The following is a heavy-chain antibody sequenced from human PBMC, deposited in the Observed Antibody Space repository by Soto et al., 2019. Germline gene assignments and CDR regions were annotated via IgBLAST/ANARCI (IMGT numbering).Heavy chain of an antibody. Sequence: QVQLVESGGGVVQPGRSLRLSCAASGFTFSSYGMHWVRQAPGKGLEWVAVIWYDGSNKYYADSVKGRFTISRDNSKNTLYLQMNSLRAEDTAVYYCARDPGVRYFDLWGRGTLVTVSS. V-gene: IGHV3-33*01. CDR3: ARDPGVRYFDL. J-gene: IGHJ2*01. CDR1: GFTFSSYG. CDR2: IWYDGSNK. D-gene: IGHD2-8*01.